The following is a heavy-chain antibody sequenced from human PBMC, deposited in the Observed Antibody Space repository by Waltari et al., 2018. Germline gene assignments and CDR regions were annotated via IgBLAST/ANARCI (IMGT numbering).Heavy chain of an antibody. Sequence: QVQLVQSGAEVKKPGSSVKVSCKASGGTFSNHGISWVRQAPGQGPEWMGGIIPILEIATYAQNFQGRVTISADESTSTAYMELSSLRSDDTALYYCATSLHVTGTTAAFDIWGQGTMVTVSS. CDR3: ATSLHVTGTTAAFDI. J-gene: IGHJ3*02. D-gene: IGHD1-20*01. CDR2: IIPILEIA. V-gene: IGHV1-69*04. CDR1: GGTFSNHG.